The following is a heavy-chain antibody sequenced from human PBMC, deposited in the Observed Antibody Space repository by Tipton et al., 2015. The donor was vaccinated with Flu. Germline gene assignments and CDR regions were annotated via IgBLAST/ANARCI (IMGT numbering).Heavy chain of an antibody. V-gene: IGHV4-38-2*02. Sequence: TLSLTCTVSGDSIRSDYQWGWIRQPPGKGLEWIGNIHHTGNRYYNPSLKSRVTLSVDKSKNQFSLKLSSVTAADTAVYYCARLRSRGQGAFDIWGQGTMVTVSS. CDR3: ARLRSRGQGAFDI. CDR1: GDSIRSDYQ. J-gene: IGHJ3*02. CDR2: IHHTGNR.